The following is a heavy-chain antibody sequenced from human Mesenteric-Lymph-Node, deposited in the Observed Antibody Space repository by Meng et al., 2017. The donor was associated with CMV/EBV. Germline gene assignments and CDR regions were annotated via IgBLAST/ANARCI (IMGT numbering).Heavy chain of an antibody. CDR3: ARVGYSYATRASYYFDY. CDR2: IDPKSGGT. Sequence: ASVKVSCKTSGYSFSDHFMHWVRRAPGQGLELVGWIDPKSGGTNYAQKFQGRVTMTRDTSISTAYMELSRLRSDDTAVYYCARVGYSYATRASYYFDYWGQGTLVTVSS. D-gene: IGHD5-18*01. CDR1: GYSFSDHF. J-gene: IGHJ4*02. V-gene: IGHV1-2*02.